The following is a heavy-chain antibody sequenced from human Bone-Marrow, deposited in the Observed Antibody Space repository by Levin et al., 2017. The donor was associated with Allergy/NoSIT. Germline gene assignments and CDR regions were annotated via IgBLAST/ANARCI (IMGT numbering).Heavy chain of an antibody. Sequence: GGSLRLSCAASGFTFSSHAMTWVRQAPGKGLEWLSSISSDGGSTYHANSVTGRFTISRDNSKNTLYLQMNSPRAEDTAIYYCAKGWRTVDVPGFNWFDPWDQGTLVLVSS. D-gene: IGHD5-12*01. CDR1: GFTFSSHA. CDR2: ISSDGGST. V-gene: IGHV3-23*01. J-gene: IGHJ5*02. CDR3: AKGWRTVDVPGFNWFDP.